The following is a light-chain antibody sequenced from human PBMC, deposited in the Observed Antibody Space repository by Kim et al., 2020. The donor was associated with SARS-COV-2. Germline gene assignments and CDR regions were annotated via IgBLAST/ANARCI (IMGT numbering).Light chain of an antibody. V-gene: IGKV1-16*01. Sequence: AAVGDRVTITCRASQGISDYLAWFLQKPGKAPQSLIYAASNLQGGVPSRFSGSGSGTDFTLTISSLHPEDFGTYYCQQYYNYPWTFGQGTKVDIK. J-gene: IGKJ1*01. CDR3: QQYYNYPWT. CDR1: QGISDY. CDR2: AAS.